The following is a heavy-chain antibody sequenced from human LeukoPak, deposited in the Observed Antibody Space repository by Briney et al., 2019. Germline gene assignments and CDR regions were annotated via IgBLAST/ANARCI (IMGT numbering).Heavy chain of an antibody. CDR2: ISSSSSYI. J-gene: IGHJ6*03. V-gene: IGHV3-21*01. Sequence: GGSLRLSCAASGFTFSSYSMNWVSRAPGKGLEWVSSISSSSSYIYYADSVKGRFTISRDNAKNSLYLQMNSLRAEDTAVYYCATSRFLEWLLYYYYYMDVWGKGTTVTVSS. CDR1: GFTFSSYS. D-gene: IGHD3-3*01. CDR3: ATSRFLEWLLYYYYYMDV.